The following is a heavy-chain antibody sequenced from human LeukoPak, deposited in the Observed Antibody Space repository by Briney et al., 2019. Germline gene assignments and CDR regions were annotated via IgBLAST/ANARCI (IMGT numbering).Heavy chain of an antibody. D-gene: IGHD3-16*02. CDR1: GFTFSSYG. V-gene: IGHV3-30*18. CDR3: AKEGHYDYVWGSYRSEDY. J-gene: IGHJ4*02. Sequence: PGRSLRLSCAASGFTFSSYGMHWVRQAPGKGLEWVAVISYDGSNKYYADSVKGRFTISRDNSKNTLYLQMNSLRAEDTAVYYCAKEGHYDYVWGSYRSEDYWGQGTLVTVSS. CDR2: ISYDGSNK.